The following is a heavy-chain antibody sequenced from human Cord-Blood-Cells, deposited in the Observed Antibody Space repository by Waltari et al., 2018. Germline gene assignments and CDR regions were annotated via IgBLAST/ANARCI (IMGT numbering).Heavy chain of an antibody. Sequence: QVQLQQWGAGLLKPSETLSLTCAVYGGSFSGYYWSWIRQPPGKGLEWFGEINHSGSTNYNPSLKSRVTISVDTSKNQFSLKLSSVTAADTAVYYCARGRRLYALQQLVPHYYYYYMDVWGKGTTVTVSS. CDR2: INHSGST. CDR1: GGSFSGYY. CDR3: ARGRRLYALQQLVPHYYYYYMDV. D-gene: IGHD6-13*01. V-gene: IGHV4-34*01. J-gene: IGHJ6*03.